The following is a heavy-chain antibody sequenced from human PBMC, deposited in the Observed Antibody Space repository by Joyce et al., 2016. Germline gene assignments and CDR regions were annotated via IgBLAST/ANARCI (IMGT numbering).Heavy chain of an antibody. D-gene: IGHD6-25*01. V-gene: IGHV3-48*01. J-gene: IGHJ3*01. CDR2: ISSSSSTI. CDR3: AREAALTF. Sequence: EVHLVESGGGLVQPGGSLRLSCAASGFTFSIYSMNWVRQAPGKGLEWVSYISSSSSTIYDADSVKGRITISRDNAKSLLYLQMGSLGAEGTAVYYCAREAALTFWGQGTMVTVSS. CDR1: GFTFSIYS.